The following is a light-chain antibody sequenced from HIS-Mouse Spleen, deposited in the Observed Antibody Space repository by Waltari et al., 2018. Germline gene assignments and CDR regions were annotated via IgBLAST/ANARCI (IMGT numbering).Light chain of an antibody. CDR2: GAS. V-gene: IGKV3-20*01. J-gene: IGKJ1*01. CDR1: QSVSSSY. Sequence: EIVLTQSPGTLSLSPGERATLSCRASQSVSSSYLAWYQQKPGQAPRLLIYGASSRATGVPDRFSGRGSVTYFTLTISRLEPEDFAVYYCQQYNNWPRWTFGQGTKVEIK. CDR3: QQYNNWPRWT.